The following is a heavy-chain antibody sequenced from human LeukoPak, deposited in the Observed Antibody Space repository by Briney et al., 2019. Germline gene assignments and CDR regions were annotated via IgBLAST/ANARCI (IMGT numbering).Heavy chain of an antibody. Sequence: TGGSLRLSCSASGFTVTTAGMHWVRQAPGKGLEWVAVIWYDGSNKYYADSVKGRFTISRDNSKNTLYLQMNSLRAEDTAVYYCARGDCSSTSCLGDAFDIWGQGTMVTVSS. V-gene: IGHV3-33*08. J-gene: IGHJ3*02. CDR2: IWYDGSNK. D-gene: IGHD2-2*01. CDR3: ARGDCSSTSCLGDAFDI. CDR1: GFTVTTAG.